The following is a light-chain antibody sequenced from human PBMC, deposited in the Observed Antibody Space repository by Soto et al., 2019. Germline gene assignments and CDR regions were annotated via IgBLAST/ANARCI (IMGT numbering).Light chain of an antibody. CDR1: QSVSSSY. V-gene: IGKV3-20*01. CDR3: QRYGSSPWT. J-gene: IGKJ1*01. CDR2: GAS. Sequence: EIVLTQSPVTLSLSPGERATLSCRASQSVSSSYLAWYQQIPGQAPRLLIYGASSRATAIPDTFSGSGSGTDFTLTISRLEPEDFAVYFCQRYGSSPWTFGQGTKVDIK.